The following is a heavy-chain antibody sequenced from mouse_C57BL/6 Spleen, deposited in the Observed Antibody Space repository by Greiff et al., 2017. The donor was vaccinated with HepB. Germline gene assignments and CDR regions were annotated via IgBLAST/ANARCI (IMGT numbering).Heavy chain of an antibody. CDR2: IYPGSGST. Sequence: VQLQQPGAELVKPGASVKMSCKASGYTFTSYWITWVKQRPGQGLEWIGDIYPGSGSTNYNEKFKSKATLTVDTSSSTAYMQLGSLTSEDSAVYYCAREGFDSNLAWFAYWGQGTLVTVSA. D-gene: IGHD2-5*01. CDR3: AREGFDSNLAWFAY. CDR1: GYTFTSYW. J-gene: IGHJ3*01. V-gene: IGHV1-55*01.